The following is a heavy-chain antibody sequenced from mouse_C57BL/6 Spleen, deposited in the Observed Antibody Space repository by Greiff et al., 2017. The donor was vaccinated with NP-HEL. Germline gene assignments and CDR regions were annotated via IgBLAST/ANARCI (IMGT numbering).Heavy chain of an antibody. CDR3: ARSPDSSGFAY. Sequence: VQLQQSGAELARPGASVKLSCKASGYTFTSYGISWVKQRTGQGLEWIGEIYPRSGNTYYNEKFKGKATLTADKSSSTAYMELRSLTSEDSAVYFCARSPDSSGFAYWGQGTLVTVSA. V-gene: IGHV1-81*01. CDR2: IYPRSGNT. CDR1: GYTFTSYG. J-gene: IGHJ3*01. D-gene: IGHD3-2*01.